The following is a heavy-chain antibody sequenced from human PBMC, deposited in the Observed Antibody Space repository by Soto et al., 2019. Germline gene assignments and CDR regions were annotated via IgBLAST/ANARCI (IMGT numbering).Heavy chain of an antibody. D-gene: IGHD4-17*01. CDR1: GGSISSGDYY. V-gene: IGHV4-30-4*01. CDR3: ARGTSGDYVLFDP. Sequence: QVQLQESGPGLVKPSQTLSLTCTVSGGSISSGDYYWSWIRQPPGKGLEWIGYIYYSGSTYYNPSLKSRVTISVDTSKNQFSLQLSSVTAADTAVYYCARGTSGDYVLFDPWGQGTLVTVSS. J-gene: IGHJ5*02. CDR2: IYYSGST.